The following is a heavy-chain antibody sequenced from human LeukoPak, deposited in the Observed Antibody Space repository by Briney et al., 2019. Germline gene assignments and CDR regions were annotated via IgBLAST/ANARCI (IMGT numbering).Heavy chain of an antibody. CDR3: AKARADLDFDY. D-gene: IGHD3-3*01. CDR1: GFTVSSNY. V-gene: IGHV3-53*01. J-gene: IGHJ4*02. Sequence: PGGSLRLSCAASGFTVSSNYMSWVRQAPGKGLEWVSVIYSGGSTYYADSVKGRFTISRDNSKNTLYLQMNSLRAEDTAVYYCAKARADLDFDYWGQGTLVTVSS. CDR2: IYSGGST.